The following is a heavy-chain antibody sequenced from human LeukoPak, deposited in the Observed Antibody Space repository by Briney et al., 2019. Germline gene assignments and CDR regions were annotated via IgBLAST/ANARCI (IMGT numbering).Heavy chain of an antibody. CDR1: GFTFSSYD. Sequence: GGSLRLSCAASGFTFSSYDMHWVRQATGKGLEWVSAIGTAGDTYYPGSMKGRFTISRENAKNSLYLQMNSLRAGDTAVYYCAREGSSGWIDYWGQGTLVTVSS. CDR3: AREGSSGWIDY. J-gene: IGHJ4*02. CDR2: IGTAGDT. D-gene: IGHD6-19*01. V-gene: IGHV3-13*01.